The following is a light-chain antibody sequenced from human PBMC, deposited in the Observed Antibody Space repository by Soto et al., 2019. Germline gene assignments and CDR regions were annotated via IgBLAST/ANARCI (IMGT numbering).Light chain of an antibody. CDR1: QSVSGN. CDR2: GAS. Sequence: EIVMAQSPATLSVSPGERATLSCRASQSVSGNLAWYQQKPGQAPRLLIYGASTRATGIPARFSGSGSGTEFTLTISSLQSEDFAVYYCQQYNNWPSAFGQGTKVEIK. J-gene: IGKJ1*01. CDR3: QQYNNWPSA. V-gene: IGKV3-15*01.